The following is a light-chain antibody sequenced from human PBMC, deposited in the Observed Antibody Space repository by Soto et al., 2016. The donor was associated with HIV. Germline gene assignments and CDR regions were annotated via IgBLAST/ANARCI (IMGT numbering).Light chain of an antibody. CDR3: QQAHSFPSVT. CDR2: STS. J-gene: IGKJ5*01. V-gene: IGKV1-12*02. CDR1: QGISSS. Sequence: DIQMTQSPSSVSASVGDRVTITCRASQGISSSLAWYQQKPGKAPKLLIYSTSSLENGVPSRFSGSGSGTEFTLTISSLQPEDFATYYCQQAHSFPSVTFGQGTRLEIK.